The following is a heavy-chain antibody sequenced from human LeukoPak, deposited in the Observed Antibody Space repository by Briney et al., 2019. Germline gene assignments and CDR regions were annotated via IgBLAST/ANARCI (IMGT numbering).Heavy chain of an antibody. CDR3: ALWFGEPHDAFDI. Sequence: KPSETLSLTCTVSGGSISSSSYYWGWIRQPPGKGLEWIGYIYHSGSTYYNPSLKSRVTISVDRSKNQFSLKLSSVTAADTAVYYCALWFGEPHDAFDIWGRGTMVTVSS. D-gene: IGHD3-10*01. V-gene: IGHV4-39*07. CDR1: GGSISSSSYY. CDR2: IYHSGST. J-gene: IGHJ3*02.